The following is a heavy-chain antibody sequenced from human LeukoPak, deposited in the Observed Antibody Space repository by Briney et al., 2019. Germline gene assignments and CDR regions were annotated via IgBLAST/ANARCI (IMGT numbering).Heavy chain of an antibody. Sequence: GGSLRLSCAVSGFSFSDYYMSWIRQSPEKGLEWISYISASGDTIYYVDSVKGRFTISRDNAKNSLYLQMNSLRVEDTAVYYCARSTVAGVWAWGQGTLVTVSS. CDR1: GFSFSDYY. V-gene: IGHV3-11*01. CDR3: ARSTVAGVWA. J-gene: IGHJ5*02. CDR2: ISASGDTI. D-gene: IGHD6-19*01.